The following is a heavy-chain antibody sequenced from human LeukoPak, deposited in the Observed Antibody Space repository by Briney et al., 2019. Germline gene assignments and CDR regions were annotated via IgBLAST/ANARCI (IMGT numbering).Heavy chain of an antibody. CDR1: GFTFSSYA. CDR3: AKDLRGYSYEVQVYFDD. J-gene: IGHJ4*02. Sequence: GSVRLSCAASGFTFSSYAMSWVRQAPGKGLEWVSHISGSGGSTYYADSVKGRFTISRDNSKNTLYLQMNSLRAEDTAVYYCAKDLRGYSYEVQVYFDDWGQVTTVTVSS. V-gene: IGHV3-23*01. CDR2: ISGSGGST. D-gene: IGHD5-18*01.